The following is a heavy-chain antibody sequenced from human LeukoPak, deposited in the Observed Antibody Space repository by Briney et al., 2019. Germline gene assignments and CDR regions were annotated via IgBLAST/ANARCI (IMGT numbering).Heavy chain of an antibody. Sequence: GGSLRLSCAASGFTFSNAWMSWVRQAPGKGLEWVGRIKSKTDGGTTDYAAPVKGRFTISRNDSKNTLYLQMNSLKTEDTAVYYCTTDHTFSGPSLFSYYYYGMDVWGQGTTVAVSS. CDR3: TTDHTFSGPSLFSYYYYGMDV. V-gene: IGHV3-15*01. CDR2: IKSKTDGGTT. CDR1: GFTFSNAW. J-gene: IGHJ6*02. D-gene: IGHD6-19*01.